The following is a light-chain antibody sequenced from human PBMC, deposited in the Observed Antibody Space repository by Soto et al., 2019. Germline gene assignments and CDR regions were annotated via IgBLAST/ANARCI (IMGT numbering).Light chain of an antibody. V-gene: IGLV1-40*01. CDR1: SSNIGAGYD. Sequence: QPVLTQPPSVSGAPGQRVTISCTGSSSNIGAGYDVHWYHQLPGTAPKLLIYNNNNRPSGVPDRFSGSKSGTSASLAITGLQAEDEADYYCQSYDSGLSGYVIFGGGTQLTVL. CDR2: NNN. CDR3: QSYDSGLSGYVI. J-gene: IGLJ2*01.